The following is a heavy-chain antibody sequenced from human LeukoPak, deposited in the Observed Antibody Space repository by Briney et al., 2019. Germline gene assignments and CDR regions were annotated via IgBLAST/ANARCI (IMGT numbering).Heavy chain of an antibody. CDR3: ARRNTYGFFDC. CDR1: GGSVSSVSHY. D-gene: IGHD5-18*01. V-gene: IGHV4-61*01. Sequence: SETLSLTCTVSGGSVSSVSHYWSWIRQPPGKELECIGYIYYNGNTNYNPSLKSRVTISVDTSKNQFSLRLNSVTAADTAVYYYARRNTYGFFDCWGQGTLVTVSS. J-gene: IGHJ4*02. CDR2: IYYNGNT.